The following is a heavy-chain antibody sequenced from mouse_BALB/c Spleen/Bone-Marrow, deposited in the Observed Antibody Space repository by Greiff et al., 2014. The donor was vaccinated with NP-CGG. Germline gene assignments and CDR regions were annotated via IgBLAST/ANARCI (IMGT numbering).Heavy chain of an antibody. J-gene: IGHJ4*01. Sequence: VMLVESGAELARPGASVKLSCKASGYTFTSYWMQWVKQRPGQGLEWIGAIYPGDGDTRYTQKFKGKATLTADKSSSTAYMQLSSLASGDSAVYYCARGGENGNYDAMDYWGQGTSVTVSS. CDR3: ARGGENGNYDAMDY. CDR2: IYPGDGDT. V-gene: IGHV1-87*01. CDR1: GYTFTSYW. D-gene: IGHD2-1*01.